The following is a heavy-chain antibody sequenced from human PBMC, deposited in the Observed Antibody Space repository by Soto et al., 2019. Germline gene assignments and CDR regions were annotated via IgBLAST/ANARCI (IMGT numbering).Heavy chain of an antibody. CDR3: ARVYGSGSYGAYYYYYMDV. V-gene: IGHV4-59*01. J-gene: IGHJ6*03. D-gene: IGHD3-10*01. CDR2: IYYSGST. Sequence: SETLSLTCTVSGGSISSYYWSWIRQPPGKGLEWIGYIYYSGSTNYNPSLKSRVTISVDTSKNQFSLKLSSVTAADTAVYYCARVYGSGSYGAYYYYYMDVWGKGTTVTVSS. CDR1: GGSISSYY.